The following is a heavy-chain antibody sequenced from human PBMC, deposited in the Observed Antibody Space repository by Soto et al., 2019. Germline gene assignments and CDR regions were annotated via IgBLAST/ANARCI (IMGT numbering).Heavy chain of an antibody. J-gene: IGHJ5*02. CDR3: ARCIVVVPAATSWFDP. CDR2: IYYSGST. CDR1: GGSISSYY. D-gene: IGHD2-2*01. V-gene: IGHV4-59*08. Sequence: QVQLQESGPGLVKPSETLSLTCTVSGGSISSYYWSWIRQPPGKGLEWIGYIYYSGSTNYNPSLKSRVTISVDTSKNQFYLKLSSVTAADTAVDYCARCIVVVPAATSWFDPWGQGTLVTVSS.